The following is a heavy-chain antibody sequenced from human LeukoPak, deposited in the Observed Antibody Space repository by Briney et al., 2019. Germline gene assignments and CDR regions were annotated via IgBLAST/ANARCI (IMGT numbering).Heavy chain of an antibody. V-gene: IGHV3-49*03. CDR3: TRGNYYFDY. CDR2: IRSNVYGAIT. CDR1: GFTFGDYA. J-gene: IGHJ4*02. Sequence: PGRSLRLSCTASGFTFGDYAMSWIRQAPGKGLEWVGFIRSNVYGAITEYAASVKGRFTISRDDSKSIAYLQMSSLKPEDTAVYYCTRGNYYFDYWGQGTLVTVSS.